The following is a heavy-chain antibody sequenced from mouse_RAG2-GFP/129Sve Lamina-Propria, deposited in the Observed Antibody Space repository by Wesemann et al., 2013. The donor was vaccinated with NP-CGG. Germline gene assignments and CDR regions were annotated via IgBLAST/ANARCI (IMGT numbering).Heavy chain of an antibody. Sequence: GNGAIKYNEKFKGKATLTADKSSSTAYMQLNSLTSEDSAVYFCKRCVYGNYRCSFDYWGQGTTLTVSS. J-gene: IGHJ2*01. V-gene: IGHV1S53*01. CDR3: KRCVYGNYRCSFDY. D-gene: IGHD2-1*01. CDR2: GNGAI.